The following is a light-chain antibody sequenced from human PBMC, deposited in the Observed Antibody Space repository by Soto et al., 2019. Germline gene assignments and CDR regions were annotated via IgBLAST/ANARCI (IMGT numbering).Light chain of an antibody. J-gene: IGLJ3*02. Sequence: QSVLTQPASVSGSPGQSITISCTGATSDVAIYNFVSWYQQHPGKAPKLIIYEGNKWPSGVSDRFSGSKSGNTASLTISGLQAEDEANYYCCSYAGSSTWLFGGGTQLTVL. CDR3: CSYAGSSTWL. CDR1: TSDVAIYNF. CDR2: EGN. V-gene: IGLV2-23*01.